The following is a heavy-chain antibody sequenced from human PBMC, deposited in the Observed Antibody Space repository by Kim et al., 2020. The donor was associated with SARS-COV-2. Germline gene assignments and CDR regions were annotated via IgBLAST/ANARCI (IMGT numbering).Heavy chain of an antibody. J-gene: IGHJ4*02. CDR2: INTNTGNP. Sequence: ASVKVSCKASGYTFTSYAMNWVRQAPGQGLEWMGWINTNTGNPTYAQGFTGRFVFSLDTSVSTAYLQISSLKAEDTAVYYCARQDSVGWNSGYVLDFDYWGQGTLVTVSS. CDR1: GYTFTSYA. D-gene: IGHD5-12*01. CDR3: ARQDSVGWNSGYVLDFDY. V-gene: IGHV7-4-1*02.